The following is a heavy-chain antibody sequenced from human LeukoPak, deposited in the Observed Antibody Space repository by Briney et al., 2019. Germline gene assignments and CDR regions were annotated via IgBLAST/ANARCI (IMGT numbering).Heavy chain of an antibody. V-gene: IGHV3-30-3*01. CDR1: GFTFSSYE. D-gene: IGHD2-2*01. Sequence: GGSLRLSCAASGFTFSSYEMNWVRQAPGKGLEWVAVISSDGNNKYYADSVKGRFTISRDNSKNTLYLQMNSLRAEDTAVYYCARDEYLWVVIQLGLFDYWGQGTLVTVSS. CDR3: ARDEYLWVVIQLGLFDY. CDR2: ISSDGNNK. J-gene: IGHJ4*02.